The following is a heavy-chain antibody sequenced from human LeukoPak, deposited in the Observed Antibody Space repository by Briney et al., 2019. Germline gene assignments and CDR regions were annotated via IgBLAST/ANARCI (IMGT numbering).Heavy chain of an antibody. D-gene: IGHD6-19*01. CDR3: ARTTPIAVAGTGGTSWFDP. CDR2: IYYSGST. V-gene: IGHV4-59*01. J-gene: IGHJ5*02. Sequence: SETLSLTCTVSGGSISSYYWSWIRQPPGKGLEWTGYIYYSGSTNYNPSLKSRVTISVDTSKNQFSLKLSSVTAADTAVYYCARTTPIAVAGTGGTSWFDPWGQGTLVTVSS. CDR1: GGSISSYY.